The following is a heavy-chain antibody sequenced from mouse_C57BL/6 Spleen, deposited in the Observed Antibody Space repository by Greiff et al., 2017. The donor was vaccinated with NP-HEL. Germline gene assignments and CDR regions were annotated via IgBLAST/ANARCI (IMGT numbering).Heavy chain of an antibody. CDR1: GYTFTSYW. CDR2: IHPNSGST. V-gene: IGHV1-64*01. Sequence: QVQLQQPGAELVKPGASVKLSCKASGYTFTSYWMHWVKQRPGQGLEWIGMIHPNSGSTNYNEKFKSKATLTVDKSSSTAYMQLSSLTSEDSAVYYCARDDYYGSTPDFDYWGQGTTLTVSS. J-gene: IGHJ2*01. D-gene: IGHD1-1*01. CDR3: ARDDYYGSTPDFDY.